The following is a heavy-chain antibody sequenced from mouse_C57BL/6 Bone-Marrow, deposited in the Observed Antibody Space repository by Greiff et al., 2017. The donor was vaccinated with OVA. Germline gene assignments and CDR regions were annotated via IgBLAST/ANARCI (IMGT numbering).Heavy chain of an antibody. CDR1: GFTFSDFY. D-gene: IGHD2-4*01. Sequence: EVKLMESGGGLVQSGRSLRLSCATSGFTFSDFYMEWVRQAPGKGLEWIAASRNKANDYTTEYSASVKGRFIVSRDTSQSILYLQMNALRAEDTAIYYCARDDDYDAFAYWGQGTLVTVSA. V-gene: IGHV7-1*01. CDR2: SRNKANDYTT. CDR3: ARDDDYDAFAY. J-gene: IGHJ3*01.